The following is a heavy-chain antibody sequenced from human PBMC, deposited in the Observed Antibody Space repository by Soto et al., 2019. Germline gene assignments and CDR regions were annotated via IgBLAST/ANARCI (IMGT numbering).Heavy chain of an antibody. CDR1: GFTFSSYG. V-gene: IGHV3-33*01. CDR2: IWYDGSNK. J-gene: IGHJ5*02. Sequence: QVQLVESGGGVVQPGRSLRLSCAASGFTFSSYGMHWVRKAPGKGLEWVAVIWYDGSNKYYADSVKGRFTISRDNSKNTLYLQMNSLRAEDTAVYYCARGYCSSTSCVRGWFDPWGQGTLVTVSS. CDR3: ARGYCSSTSCVRGWFDP. D-gene: IGHD2-2*01.